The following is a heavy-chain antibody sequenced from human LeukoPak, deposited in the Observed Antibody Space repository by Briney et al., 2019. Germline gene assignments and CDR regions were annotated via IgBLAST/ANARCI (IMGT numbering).Heavy chain of an antibody. CDR1: GFTYSDHY. J-gene: IGHJ4*02. CDR2: TRDKANGYTT. V-gene: IGHV3-72*01. Sequence: GGSLRLSCAASGFTYSDHYMDWVRQAPGKGLEWVGRTRDKANGYTTDYAASVRGRFTISRDDSKNSLHLQMNSLKTEDTAVYYCARYYYDSSGYYRFDYWGQGTLVTVPS. D-gene: IGHD3-22*01. CDR3: ARYYYDSSGYYRFDY.